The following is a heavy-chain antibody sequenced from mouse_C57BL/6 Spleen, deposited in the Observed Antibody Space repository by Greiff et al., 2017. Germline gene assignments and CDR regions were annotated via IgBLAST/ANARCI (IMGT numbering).Heavy chain of an antibody. Sequence: VQLQQPGAELVKPGASVKLSCKASGYTFTSYWMHWVKQRPGQGLEWIGMIHPNSGSTNYNEKFKSKATLTVDKSSSTAYMQLSSLTSEDSAVYYCARRVYDYDDAMDYWGQGTSVTVSS. D-gene: IGHD2-4*01. V-gene: IGHV1-64*01. CDR2: IHPNSGST. CDR1: GYTFTSYW. J-gene: IGHJ4*01. CDR3: ARRVYDYDDAMDY.